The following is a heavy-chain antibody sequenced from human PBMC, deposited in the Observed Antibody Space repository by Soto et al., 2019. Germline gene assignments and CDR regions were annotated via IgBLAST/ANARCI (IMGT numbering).Heavy chain of an antibody. D-gene: IGHD5-18*01. CDR3: ARDGGYSYSC. CDR2: IYHRGRT. Sequence: QVQLQESGPGLVKPSGTLSLTCAVSGGSISTTNWWSWVRPPPGKGLEWIGEIYHRGRTNYNPSRKSRVTMSVDRSKNQFSLKLSSVTAADTAVYYCARDGGYSYSCWGQGTLVTVSS. CDR1: GGSISTTNW. V-gene: IGHV4-4*02. J-gene: IGHJ4*02.